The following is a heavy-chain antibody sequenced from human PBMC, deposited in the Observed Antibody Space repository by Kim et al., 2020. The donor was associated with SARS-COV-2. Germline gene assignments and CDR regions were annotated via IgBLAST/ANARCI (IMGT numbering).Heavy chain of an antibody. CDR3: GKCRGVNRQNCYFDG. V-gene: IGHV3-23*01. J-gene: IGHJ4*02. D-gene: IGHD2-15*01. Sequence: ADSVKGRFTISRDNSKSTVYLLMNSLRGEDTAIYYCGKCRGVNRQNCYFDGWGQGTLVTVSS.